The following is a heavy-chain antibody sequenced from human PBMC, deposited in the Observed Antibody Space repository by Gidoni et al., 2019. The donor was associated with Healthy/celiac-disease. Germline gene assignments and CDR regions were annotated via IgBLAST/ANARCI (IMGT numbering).Heavy chain of an antibody. D-gene: IGHD2-15*01. CDR2: TYYRSKWYN. CDR3: ARDRGVGYCSGGSCDYRVYYGMDV. V-gene: IGHV6-1*01. CDR1: GDSVSSNSAA. Sequence: QVQLQQPGPGLVMPAQTLSLTCAISGDSVSSNSAAWIWIRRSASRGHEWLGGTYYRSKWYNDYAVAVKNRVTISQDTSKNKFSLKLNSVTPEDTAVYYCARDRGVGYCSGGSCDYRVYYGMDVWGQGTTVTVSS. J-gene: IGHJ6*02.